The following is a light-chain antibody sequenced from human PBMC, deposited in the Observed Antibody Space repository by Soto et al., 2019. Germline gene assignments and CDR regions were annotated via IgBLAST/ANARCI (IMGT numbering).Light chain of an antibody. CDR2: DAS. V-gene: IGKV3-20*01. Sequence: EIILTQSPDTLSLSPGERAPLSFRASQSVTTYIAWYQQRPGQAPRLLIYDASNRATGIPDRFSGSGSGTDFTLTISRLEPEDFAVYYCQQYGSSGTFGQGTKVDI. J-gene: IGKJ1*01. CDR3: QQYGSSGT. CDR1: QSVTTY.